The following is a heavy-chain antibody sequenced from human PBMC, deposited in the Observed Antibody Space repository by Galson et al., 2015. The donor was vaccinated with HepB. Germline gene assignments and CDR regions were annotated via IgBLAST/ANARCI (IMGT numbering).Heavy chain of an antibody. J-gene: IGHJ3*02. Sequence: SLRLSCAASGFTFSSYAMSWVRQAPGKGLEWVSAISGSGGSTYYADSVKGRFTISRDNSKNTLYLQMNSLRAEGTAVYYCAADAGWFGELLSAFDIWGQGTMVTVSS. V-gene: IGHV3-23*01. CDR2: ISGSGGST. D-gene: IGHD3-10*01. CDR1: GFTFSSYA. CDR3: AADAGWFGELLSAFDI.